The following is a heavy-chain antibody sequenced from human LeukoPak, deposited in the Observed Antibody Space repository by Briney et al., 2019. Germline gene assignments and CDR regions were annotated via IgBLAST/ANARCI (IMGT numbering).Heavy chain of an antibody. CDR1: GFTFSDYY. J-gene: IGHJ6*03. CDR3: EANYDFWSGYLFDYYYMDV. V-gene: IGHV3-23*01. CDR2: ISGSGGST. Sequence: GGSLRLSCAASGFTFSDYYMSWVRQAPGKGLEWVSAISGSGGSTYYADSVKGRFTISRDNSKNTLYLQMNSLRAEDTAVYYCEANYDFWSGYLFDYYYMDVWGKGTTVTVSS. D-gene: IGHD3-3*01.